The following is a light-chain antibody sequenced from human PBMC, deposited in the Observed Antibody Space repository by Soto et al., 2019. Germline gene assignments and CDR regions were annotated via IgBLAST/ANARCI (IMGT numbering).Light chain of an antibody. V-gene: IGKV1-5*01. J-gene: IGKJ1*01. CDR1: QTISHY. Sequence: DIQMTQSPSTLSASVRDRVTITCRASQTISHYLAWYQQKPGKAPKLLIYGASSLARGVPSRFTGSGSGTEFPLTIISLQPDDFATYVCQHYTSYSGTFGQGTKVEI. CDR2: GAS. CDR3: QHYTSYSGT.